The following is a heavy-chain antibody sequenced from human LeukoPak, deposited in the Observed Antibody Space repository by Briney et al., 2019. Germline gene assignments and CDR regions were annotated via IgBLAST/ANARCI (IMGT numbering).Heavy chain of an antibody. CDR1: GYTFTSYY. Sequence: ASVKVSCKASGYTFTSYYMHWVRQAPGQGLEWMGIINPSGGSTSYAQKFQGRVTMTRDTSTSTVYMELSSLRSEDTAVYYCARDGGSVPVAEPLTMYGMDVWGQGTTVTVSS. J-gene: IGHJ6*02. CDR2: INPSGGST. CDR3: ARDGGSVPVAEPLTMYGMDV. D-gene: IGHD6-19*01. V-gene: IGHV1-46*01.